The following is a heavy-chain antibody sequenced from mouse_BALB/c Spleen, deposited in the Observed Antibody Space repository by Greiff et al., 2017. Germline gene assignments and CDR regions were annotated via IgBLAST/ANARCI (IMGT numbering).Heavy chain of an antibody. J-gene: IGHJ4*01. CDR2: ISAGGSYT. Sequence: EVQLVESGGGLVKPGGSLKLSCAASGFTFSDYYMYWVRQTPEKRLEWVATISAGGSYTYYPDSVKGRFTISRDNAKNNLYLQMSSLTAEDTAMYYCARGIYMYDGDYYAMDYWGQGTLVTVSA. CDR1: GFTFSDYY. D-gene: IGHD2-14*01. CDR3: ARGIYMYDGDYYAMDY. V-gene: IGHV5-4*02.